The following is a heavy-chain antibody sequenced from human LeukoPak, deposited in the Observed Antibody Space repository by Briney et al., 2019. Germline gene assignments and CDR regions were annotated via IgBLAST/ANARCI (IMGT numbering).Heavy chain of an antibody. D-gene: IGHD5-18*01. CDR2: ISSSGSTI. Sequence: PGGSLRLSCAASGFTFSDYYMSWIRQAPGKGLEWVSYISSSGSTIYYADSVKGRFTISRDNAKNSLYLQMNSLRAEDTAFYYCAKDRGYNYGYPNFDYWGQGTLVTVSS. V-gene: IGHV3-11*01. J-gene: IGHJ4*02. CDR1: GFTFSDYY. CDR3: AKDRGYNYGYPNFDY.